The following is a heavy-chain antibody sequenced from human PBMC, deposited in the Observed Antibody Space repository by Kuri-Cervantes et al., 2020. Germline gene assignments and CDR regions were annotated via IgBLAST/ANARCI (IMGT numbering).Heavy chain of an antibody. CDR1: GGSFSGYY. D-gene: IGHD6-19*01. CDR3: ARRYSSGPLGS. J-gene: IGHJ5*02. Sequence: SETLSLTCAVYGGSFSGYYWSWIRQPPGKGLEWIGEINHSGSTNYNPSLKSRVTISIDTSKNQFSLKLNSVTAADTAVYYCARRYSSGPLGSWGQGILVTVSS. CDR2: INHSGST. V-gene: IGHV4-34*01.